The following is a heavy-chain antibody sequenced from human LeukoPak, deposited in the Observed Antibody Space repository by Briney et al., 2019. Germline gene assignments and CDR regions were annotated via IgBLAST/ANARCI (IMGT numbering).Heavy chain of an antibody. CDR2: ISSNGGST. CDR1: GFTFSNYA. J-gene: IGHJ4*02. D-gene: IGHD3-3*01. V-gene: IGHV3-64D*09. Sequence: GGSLRLSCSASGFTFSNYAMHWVRQAPGKGLEYVSGISSNGGSTYYADSVKARFTISRDNSKNTLYLQMSSLRTEDTAMYYCVRVGVFSPYDCWRQGTLVTVSS. CDR3: VRVGVFSPYDC.